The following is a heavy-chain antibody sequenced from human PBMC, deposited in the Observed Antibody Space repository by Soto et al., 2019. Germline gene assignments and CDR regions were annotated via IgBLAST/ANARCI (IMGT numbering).Heavy chain of an antibody. CDR2: ISTYSGDT. Sequence: ASVKVSCKASGYTFFTYDISWVRQAPGQGLEWMGWISTYSGDTEYAQKFQGRVTMTTDTSTTTAYLELRSRRSDDTAVYSCARHRGPTTSENWFDPWGQGTLVTVSS. CDR1: GYTFFTYD. V-gene: IGHV1-18*01. J-gene: IGHJ5*02. CDR3: ARHRGPTTSENWFDP. D-gene: IGHD5-12*01.